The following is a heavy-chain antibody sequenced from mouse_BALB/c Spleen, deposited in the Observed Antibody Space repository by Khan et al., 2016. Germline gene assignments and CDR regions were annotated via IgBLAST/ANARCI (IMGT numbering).Heavy chain of an antibody. D-gene: IGHD1-1*01. Sequence: QVQLQQSGAELAKPGASVKMSCKASGYTFTDYWMHWVKQSPGQSLEWIGYINPSTGYTEYTQKFKDKATLTADKSSSTAYMQLSSLTSADSAVYYCACWSYYDGSSYGWFAYWGQGTLVTVSA. CDR2: INPSTGYT. CDR1: GYTFTDYW. V-gene: IGHV1-7*01. J-gene: IGHJ3*01. CDR3: ACWSYYDGSSYGWFAY.